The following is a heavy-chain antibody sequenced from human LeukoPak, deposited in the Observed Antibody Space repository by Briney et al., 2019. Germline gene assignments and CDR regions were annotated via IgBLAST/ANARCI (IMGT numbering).Heavy chain of an antibody. Sequence: GGSLRLSCAASGFTFSSYGMHWVRQAPGKGLEWVAFIRYDGSNKYYADSVKGRFTISRDNSKNTLYLQMNSLRAEDTAVYYCAKERDTAMVTIDYWGQGTLATVSS. V-gene: IGHV3-30*02. CDR2: IRYDGSNK. J-gene: IGHJ4*02. CDR3: AKERDTAMVTIDY. CDR1: GFTFSSYG. D-gene: IGHD5-18*01.